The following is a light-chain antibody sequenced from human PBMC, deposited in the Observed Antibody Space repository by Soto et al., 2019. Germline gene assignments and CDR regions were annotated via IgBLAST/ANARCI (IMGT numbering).Light chain of an antibody. J-gene: IGKJ1*01. CDR3: QHYGRSPPMT. Sequence: EIVLTQSPGTLTLSPGERATLSCRASQSVSSNYLAWYQQKPGQAPSLLIYGASSRATGIPDRFSGSGSGADFTLTISRLEPEDFAVYFCQHYGRSPPMTFGQGTKVEFK. CDR2: GAS. CDR1: QSVSSNY. V-gene: IGKV3-20*01.